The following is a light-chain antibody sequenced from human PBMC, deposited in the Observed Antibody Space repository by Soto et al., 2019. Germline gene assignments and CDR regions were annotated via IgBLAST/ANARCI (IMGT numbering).Light chain of an antibody. Sequence: DIPITQSPSTLSASVGDRVSIPCRASQDVSRSVGWYQQKPGKAPKLLISAASTLHSGVPSRFSGSGSGTDFTLTISSLQPEDFATYYCQQLWTYPLTFGGGTKVDIK. CDR1: QDVSRS. CDR2: AAS. CDR3: QQLWTYPLT. V-gene: IGKV1-9*01. J-gene: IGKJ4*01.